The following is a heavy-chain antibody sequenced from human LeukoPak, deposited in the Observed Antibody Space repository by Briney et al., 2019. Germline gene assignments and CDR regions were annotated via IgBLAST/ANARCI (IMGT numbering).Heavy chain of an antibody. D-gene: IGHD5-24*01. CDR3: ARRAADGYNWWYFDL. CDR2: INPSGGST. J-gene: IGHJ2*01. V-gene: IGHV1-46*01. Sequence: ASVKVSCKASGYTFTSYYMHWVRQAPGQGLEWMGIINPSGGSTSYAQKFQGRVTITADESTSTAYMELGSLRSEDTAVYYCARRAADGYNWWYFDLWGRGTLVTVSS. CDR1: GYTFTSYY.